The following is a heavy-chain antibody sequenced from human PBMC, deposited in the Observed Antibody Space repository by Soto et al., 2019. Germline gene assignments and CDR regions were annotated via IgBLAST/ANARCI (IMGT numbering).Heavy chain of an antibody. D-gene: IGHD1-7*01. CDR1: GGSISSSSYY. V-gene: IGHV4-39*01. CDR2: IYYSGST. CDR3: ARQSRTGTSPGMDV. Sequence: SETLSLTCTVSGGSISSSSYYWGWIRQPPGKGLEWIGSIYYSGSTYYNPSLKSRVTISVDTSKHQFSLKLSSVTAADTAVYYCARQSRTGTSPGMDVWGQGTTVTVSS. J-gene: IGHJ6*02.